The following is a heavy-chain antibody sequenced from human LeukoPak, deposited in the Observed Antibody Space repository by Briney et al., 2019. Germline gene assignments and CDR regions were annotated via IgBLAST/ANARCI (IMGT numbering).Heavy chain of an antibody. CDR1: GFTFDDYG. J-gene: IGHJ6*02. Sequence: GGSLRLSCAASGFTFDDYGMSWVRQAPGKGLEWVSGINWNGGSTGYADSVKGRFTISRDNVKNSLYLQMNSLRAEDTALYHCARGNPYYYYGMDVWGQGTTVTVSS. V-gene: IGHV3-20*01. CDR3: ARGNPYYYYGMDV. D-gene: IGHD1-14*01. CDR2: INWNGGST.